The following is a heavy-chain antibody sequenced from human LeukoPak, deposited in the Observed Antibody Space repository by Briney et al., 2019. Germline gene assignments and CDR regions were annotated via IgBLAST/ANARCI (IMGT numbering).Heavy chain of an antibody. CDR3: ARDGRYCIITSCYGYYGMDV. CDR1: GXTVSSNY. J-gene: IGHJ6*02. Sequence: PGGSLRLSCAASGXTVSSNYMSWVRQAPGKGLEWVSVIYSGGSTYYADSVKGRFTISRQNSKNTLDLQMNSLRPEDTAVYYCARDGRYCIITSCYGYYGMDVWGQGTPVTVTS. V-gene: IGHV3-53*04. CDR2: IYSGGST. D-gene: IGHD2-2*01.